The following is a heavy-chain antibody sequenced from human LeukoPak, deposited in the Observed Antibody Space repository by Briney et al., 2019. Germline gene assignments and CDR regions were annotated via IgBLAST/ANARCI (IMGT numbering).Heavy chain of an antibody. CDR1: GGSISSSNW. J-gene: IGHJ4*02. D-gene: IGHD2-21*01. CDR2: IYHSGST. Sequence: PSETLSLTCAVSGGSISSSNWWNWVRQPPGKGLEWIGEIYHSGSTNYNPSLKSRVTISVDTSKNQFSLKLSSVTAADTAVYYCARGVVIAPQTFDYWGQGTLVTVSS. CDR3: ARGVVIAPQTFDY. V-gene: IGHV4-4*02.